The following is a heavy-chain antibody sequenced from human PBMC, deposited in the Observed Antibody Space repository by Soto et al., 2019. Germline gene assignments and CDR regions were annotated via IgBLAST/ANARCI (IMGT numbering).Heavy chain of an antibody. J-gene: IGHJ6*02. V-gene: IGHV1-18*01. D-gene: IGHD5-18*01. CDR2: ISAYNGNT. CDR3: SRLDVDTEHLSSAHYGMDV. Sequence: QVQLVQSGAEVKKPGASVKVSCKASGYTFTSYGISWVRQAPGQGLEWMGWISAYNGNTNYAQKLQGRVTMTTDTSTSTAYMALRSLGSDDTAVYYCSRLDVDTEHLSSAHYGMDVWGQGTTVTVSS. CDR1: GYTFTSYG.